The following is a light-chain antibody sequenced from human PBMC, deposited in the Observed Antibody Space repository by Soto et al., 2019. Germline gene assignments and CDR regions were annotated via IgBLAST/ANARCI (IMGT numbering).Light chain of an antibody. V-gene: IGLV1-40*01. J-gene: IGLJ3*02. CDR3: PSYDSSLKV. Sequence: QSVLTQPPSVSGAPGQRVTISCTGSSSNIGEGYDVHWYQQLPGTAPKLLIYGNSNLPSGVPDRFSGSKSGSSASLAITGLTADDEADYYCPSYDSSLKVFGGGTKLTVL. CDR2: GNS. CDR1: SSNIGEGYD.